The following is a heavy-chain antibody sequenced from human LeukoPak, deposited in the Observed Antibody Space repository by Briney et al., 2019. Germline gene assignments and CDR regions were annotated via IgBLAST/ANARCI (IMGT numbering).Heavy chain of an antibody. CDR2: IDPSDSYT. CDR1: GYSFTSYW. V-gene: IGHV5-10-1*01. J-gene: IGHJ4*02. CDR3: ARQSSSSWYALDY. D-gene: IGHD6-13*01. Sequence: GESLKISCKGSGYSFTSYWISWVRQMPGKGLEWMGRIDPSDSYTNYSQSFQGHVTISADKSISTAYLQWSSLKASDTAMYYCARQSSSSWYALDYWGQGTLVTVSS.